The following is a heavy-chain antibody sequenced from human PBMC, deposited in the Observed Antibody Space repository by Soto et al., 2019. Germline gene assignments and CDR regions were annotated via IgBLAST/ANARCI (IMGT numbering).Heavy chain of an antibody. V-gene: IGHV3-15*07. J-gene: IGHJ4*02. Sequence: GGSLRLSCAASGFTFSNAWMNWVRQAPGKGLEWVGRIKSKTDGGTTDYAAPVKGRFTISRDDSKNTLYLQMNSLKTEDTAVYYCTTDIMITFGGVIVIPAYWGQGTLVTVSS. CDR3: TTDIMITFGGVIVIPAY. CDR1: GFTFSNAW. CDR2: IKSKTDGGTT. D-gene: IGHD3-16*02.